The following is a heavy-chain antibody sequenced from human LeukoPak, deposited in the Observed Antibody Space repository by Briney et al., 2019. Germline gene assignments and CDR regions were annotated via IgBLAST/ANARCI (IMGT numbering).Heavy chain of an antibody. D-gene: IGHD3-22*01. CDR2: ISGSGDST. CDR3: AKYAGAGAYDRHNEFDS. Sequence: GGSLRLSCAASKFTFSNYAMSWVRQAPGKGLEWVSAISGSGDSTYYADSVKGRFTISRDNSKNTLFLEMNSLRPEDTAVYYCAKYAGAGAYDRHNEFDSWGQGTLVTVSS. J-gene: IGHJ4*02. V-gene: IGHV3-23*01. CDR1: KFTFSNYA.